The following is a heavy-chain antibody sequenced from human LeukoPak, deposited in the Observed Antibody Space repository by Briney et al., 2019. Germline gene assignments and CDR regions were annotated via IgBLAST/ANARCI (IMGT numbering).Heavy chain of an antibody. CDR3: ARDREIAVAGRGADY. CDR2: INPNSGGT. V-gene: IGHV1-2*02. Sequence: GASVKVSCTASGYTFTGYYMHWVRQAPGQGLEWMGWINPNSGGTNYAQKFQGRVTMTRDTSISTAYMELSRLRSDDTAVYYCARDREIAVAGRGADYWGQGTLVTVSS. CDR1: GYTFTGYY. D-gene: IGHD6-19*01. J-gene: IGHJ4*02.